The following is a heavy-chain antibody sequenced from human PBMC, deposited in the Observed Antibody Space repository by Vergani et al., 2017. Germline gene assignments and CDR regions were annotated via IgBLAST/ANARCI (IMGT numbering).Heavy chain of an antibody. Sequence: VQLVESGGGLVQPGGSLRLSCTASGFSFNSYWMHWVRQVPGKGLLWVSRIKSDGSITAYADSVKGRFTISRDNAQNTLYLQMNSLRPEDTAQYYCAKDHGGYCTNGNCLFGSWGQGTPVTVSS. CDR1: GFSFNSYW. CDR3: AKDHGGYCTNGNCLFGS. V-gene: IGHV3-74*03. CDR2: IKSDGSIT. J-gene: IGHJ4*02. D-gene: IGHD2-8*01.